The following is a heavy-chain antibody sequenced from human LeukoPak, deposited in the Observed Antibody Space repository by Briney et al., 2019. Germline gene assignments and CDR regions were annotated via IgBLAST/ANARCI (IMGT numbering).Heavy chain of an antibody. Sequence: GGSLRLSCAASGFTASSNYMSWVRQAPGKGLEWVSVIYSGGSTYYADSVKGRFTISRDNSKNTLYLQMNSLRAEDTAVYYCARDPGGPHTVKWDAFDIWGQGTMITFSS. D-gene: IGHD2-2*02. CDR3: ARDPGGPHTVKWDAFDI. CDR2: IYSGGST. V-gene: IGHV3-53*01. J-gene: IGHJ3*02. CDR1: GFTASSNY.